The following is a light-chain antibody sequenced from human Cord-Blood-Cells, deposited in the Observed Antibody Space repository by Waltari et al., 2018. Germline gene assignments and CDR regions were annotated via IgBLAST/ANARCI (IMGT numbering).Light chain of an antibody. J-gene: IGKJ1*01. CDR3: QQYYSYPRT. CDR2: AAS. V-gene: IGKV1-8*01. CDR1: QGISSY. Sequence: AIRITQSPSSLSASTGDRVTITCRASQGISSYLAWYQQKPGKAPKLLIYAASTLQSGVPSRFSGSGSVPEFTLTISCLQSEDFATYYCQQYYSYPRTFGQGTKVEIK.